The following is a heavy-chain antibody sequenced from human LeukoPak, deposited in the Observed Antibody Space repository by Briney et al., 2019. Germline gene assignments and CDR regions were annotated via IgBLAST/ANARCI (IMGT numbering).Heavy chain of an antibody. V-gene: IGHV4-38-2*01. CDR3: ARWFLRLGELWETNFDY. CDR2: IYHSVST. D-gene: IGHD3-16*01. J-gene: IGHJ4*02. CDR1: RYSISRGYY. Sequence: SETLSLTSALPRYSISRGYYWGWSRQPPGKGLEWIGSIYHSVSTYYNPSLKSRVTISVDTSKNQFSLKLCSVTAADTPVYYCARWFLRLGELWETNFDYWGQGTLVTVSS.